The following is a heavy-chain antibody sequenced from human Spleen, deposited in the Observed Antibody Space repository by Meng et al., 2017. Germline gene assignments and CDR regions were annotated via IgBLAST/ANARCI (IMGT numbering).Heavy chain of an antibody. D-gene: IGHD1-1*01. CDR1: GDSVSSKRAT. Sequence: VQRAYSGLGWAKTPKTLFSPCVISGDSVSSKRATWNWIGQSPSRGLEWLGRTYYRSKWYHDSEVSVESRITINPDTSKNQFSLQLNSVTPEDTAVYFCARGVAETGLDFWGQGTLVTVSS. V-gene: IGHV6-1*02. CDR3: ARGVAETGLDF. CDR2: TYYRSKWYH. J-gene: IGHJ4*02.